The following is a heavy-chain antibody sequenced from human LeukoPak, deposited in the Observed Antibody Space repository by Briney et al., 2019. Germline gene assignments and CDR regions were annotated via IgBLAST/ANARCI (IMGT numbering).Heavy chain of an antibody. J-gene: IGHJ4*02. CDR3: ARGNLAAPLDY. V-gene: IGHV3-33*01. Sequence: GGSLRLSCAASGFTLSSYGMHWVRQAPGKGLEWVAVIWYDGSNKYYADSVKGRFTISRDNSKNTLYLQMNSLRAEDTAVYYCARGNLAAPLDYWGQGTLVTVSS. CDR1: GFTLSSYG. CDR2: IWYDGSNK. D-gene: IGHD6-6*01.